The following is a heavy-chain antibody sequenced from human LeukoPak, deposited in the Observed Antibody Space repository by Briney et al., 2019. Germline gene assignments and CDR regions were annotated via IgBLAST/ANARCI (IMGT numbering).Heavy chain of an antibody. CDR1: GFTLSSYW. CDR3: ARGEAVAGTDY. Sequence: GGSLRLSCAASGFTLSSYWMHWVRQAPGKGLVWVSRINSDGYSISYADSVKGRFTISRDNAKNTLYLQMNSLKAEDTAVYYCARGEAVAGTDYWGQGTQVTVSS. V-gene: IGHV3-74*01. D-gene: IGHD6-19*01. CDR2: INSDGYSI. J-gene: IGHJ4*02.